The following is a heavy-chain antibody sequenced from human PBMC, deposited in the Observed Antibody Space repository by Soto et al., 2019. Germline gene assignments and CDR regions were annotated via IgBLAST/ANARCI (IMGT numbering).Heavy chain of an antibody. CDR2: ISYDGSNK. V-gene: IGHV3-30*18. CDR3: AKDMKSGVTIFGVVRPGYYMDV. J-gene: IGHJ6*03. D-gene: IGHD3-3*01. CDR1: GFTFSSYG. Sequence: QVQLVESGGGVVQPGRSLRLSCAASGFTFSSYGMHWVRQAPGKGLEWVAVISYDGSNKYYADSVKGRFTFSRDNSKNTLYLQMNSLRAEDTAVYYCAKDMKSGVTIFGVVRPGYYMDVWGKGTTVTVSS.